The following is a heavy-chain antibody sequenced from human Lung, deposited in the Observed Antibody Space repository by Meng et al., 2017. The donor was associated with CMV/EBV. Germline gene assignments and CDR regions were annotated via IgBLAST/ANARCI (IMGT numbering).Heavy chain of an antibody. Sequence: SXTLSLXCAVHDGSFSVYYWSWIRQPPGKGLEWIGEINHSGSTNYNPSLKSRVAMSVDTSKNQLSLRLNSVTAADTAVYYCAREGSGSSRFGYYGMDVWGQGTXVTVSS. CDR3: AREGSGSSRFGYYGMDV. V-gene: IGHV4-34*01. CDR1: DGSFSVYY. D-gene: IGHD6-25*01. CDR2: INHSGST. J-gene: IGHJ6*02.